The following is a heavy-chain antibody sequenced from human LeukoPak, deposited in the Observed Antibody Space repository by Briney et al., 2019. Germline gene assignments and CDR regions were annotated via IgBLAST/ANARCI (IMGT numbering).Heavy chain of an antibody. J-gene: IGHJ4*02. D-gene: IGHD2-2*01. CDR2: INHSGST. Sequence: SETLSLTCAVYGGSFSGYYWSWIRQPPGKGLEWIGEINHSGSTNYNPSLKSRVTISVNTSKNQFSLKLSSVTAADTAVYYCARHLGYCSSTSCRRDYWGQGTLVTVSS. V-gene: IGHV4-34*01. CDR3: ARHLGYCSSTSCRRDY. CDR1: GGSFSGYY.